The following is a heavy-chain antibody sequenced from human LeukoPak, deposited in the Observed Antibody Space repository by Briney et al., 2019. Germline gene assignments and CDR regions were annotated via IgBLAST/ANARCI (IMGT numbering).Heavy chain of an antibody. CDR3: AKVRYYYDSSGYYYPAYFDY. D-gene: IGHD3-22*01. Sequence: GGSLRLSCAASGFTFSSYAMSWVRQAPGKGLEWVSAISGSGGSTYYADSVKGRFTISRDNSKNTLYLQMNSLRAEDTAVYYCAKVRYYYDSSGYYYPAYFDYWGQGTLVTVSS. J-gene: IGHJ4*02. V-gene: IGHV3-23*01. CDR2: ISGSGGST. CDR1: GFTFSSYA.